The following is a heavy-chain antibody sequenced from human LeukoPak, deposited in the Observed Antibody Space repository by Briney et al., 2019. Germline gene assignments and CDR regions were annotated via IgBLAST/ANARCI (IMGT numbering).Heavy chain of an antibody. D-gene: IGHD3-22*01. Sequence: PSETLSLTCTVSGDSSSRCYWSGIRQHPGKGLEWIGYIHSNGRTNYNPSLKSRVTMSLDTSKNQFSLNLSSVTAADTAVYYCARHDYFYDSGTYHAAFDIWGQGTMVTVSS. V-gene: IGHV4-59*08. CDR3: ARHDYFYDSGTYHAAFDI. CDR2: IHSNGRT. J-gene: IGHJ3*02. CDR1: GDSSSRCY.